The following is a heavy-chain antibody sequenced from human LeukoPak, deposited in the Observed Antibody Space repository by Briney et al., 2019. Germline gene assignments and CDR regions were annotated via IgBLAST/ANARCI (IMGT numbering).Heavy chain of an antibody. Sequence: SETLSLTCTVSGGSISSYYWSWIRQPPGKGLEWIGYIYYSGSTNYNPSLKSRVTISVDTSKNQFSLKLSSVTAADTAVYYCARALYGEIFDYWGQGTLVTVSS. CDR2: IYYSGST. D-gene: IGHD4-17*01. CDR3: ARALYGEIFDY. V-gene: IGHV4-59*01. CDR1: GGSISSYY. J-gene: IGHJ4*02.